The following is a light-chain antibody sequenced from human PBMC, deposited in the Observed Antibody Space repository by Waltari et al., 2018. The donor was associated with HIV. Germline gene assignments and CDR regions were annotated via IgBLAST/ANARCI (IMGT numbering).Light chain of an antibody. CDR3: QQYNSWT. CDR2: KAY. Sequence: DIQMTQSPSPLSASVGDRVTITCRASQSISSWLAWYQQKPGKAPKLLIYKAYSLESGVPSRFSGSGSGTEFTLTISSLQPDDFATYYCQQYNSWTFGQGTKVEIK. CDR1: QSISSW. V-gene: IGKV1-5*03. J-gene: IGKJ1*01.